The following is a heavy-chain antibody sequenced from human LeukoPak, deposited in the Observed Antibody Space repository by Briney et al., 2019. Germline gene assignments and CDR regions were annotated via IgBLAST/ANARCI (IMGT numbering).Heavy chain of an antibody. D-gene: IGHD6-6*01. V-gene: IGHV3-7*01. J-gene: IGHJ4*02. CDR3: VRALGSSSADS. Sequence: SGGSLRLSCAASGFTFTHSWMGWVRQAPGKGLEWVANIKQDGSEKYYVHSVEGRFTISRDNTKNSLSLQMNSLGGEDTAVYYCVRALGSSSADSWGQGTLVTVSS. CDR2: IKQDGSEK. CDR1: GFTFTHSW.